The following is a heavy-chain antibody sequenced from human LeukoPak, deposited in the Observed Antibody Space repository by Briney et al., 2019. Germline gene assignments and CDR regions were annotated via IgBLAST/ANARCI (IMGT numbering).Heavy chain of an antibody. CDR1: GFTFSSYA. J-gene: IGHJ6*02. Sequence: GGSLRLSCAASGFTFSSYAMSWVRQAPGKGLEWVSAISGSGGSTYYADSVKGRFTISRDNAKNSLYLQMNSLRAEDTALYHCARNNGMDVWGQGTTVIVSS. CDR3: ARNNGMDV. V-gene: IGHV3-23*01. CDR2: ISGSGGST.